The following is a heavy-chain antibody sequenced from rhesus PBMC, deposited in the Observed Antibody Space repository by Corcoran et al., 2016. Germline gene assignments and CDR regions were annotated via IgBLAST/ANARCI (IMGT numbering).Heavy chain of an antibody. D-gene: IGHD3-16*01. J-gene: IGHJ5-2*02. V-gene: IGHV3S5*01. CDR3: ARDLYYSGSYYYEVISMDV. CDR2: ITDGGSRT. CDR1: GFTFRNYG. Sequence: EVQLVETGGGLVQPGGSLKLSCAASGFTFRNYGMSWVRQAPGKGLGWVATITDGGSRTYYADSVKGRFTISRDNSKNTLSLQMSSMRAEDTAVYYCARDLYYSGSYYYEVISMDVWGRGVLVTVSS.